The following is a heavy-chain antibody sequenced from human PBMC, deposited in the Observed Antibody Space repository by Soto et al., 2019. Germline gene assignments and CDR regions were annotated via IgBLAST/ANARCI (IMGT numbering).Heavy chain of an antibody. J-gene: IGHJ4*02. CDR1: GYTFINYH. CDR2: INTYNGMT. D-gene: IGHD5-12*01. V-gene: IGHV1-18*01. CDR3: AKSPRGEMATD. Sequence: QVQLVQSGGEVKKPGASVTVSCKASGYTFINYHITWVRQAPGQGLEWMAWINTYNGMTDYAKRFQGRVTMTRDTSTSTAYMELRNLGSDDPAVYFCAKSPRGEMATDWGQGTLVTVSS.